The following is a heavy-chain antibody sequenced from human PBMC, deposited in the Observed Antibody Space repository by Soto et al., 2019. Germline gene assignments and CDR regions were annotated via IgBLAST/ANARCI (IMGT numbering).Heavy chain of an antibody. CDR3: ARQRTTVVTQAYFDH. Sequence: SESLSLTCIVSGESISSSSYYWGWIRQPPGKGLEWIGSIYYSGRTYYNPSFKSRVTISIDTSKNQFSLKLSSVTATDTAVYYCARQRTTVVTQAYFDHWGQGALVTVSS. J-gene: IGHJ4*02. V-gene: IGHV4-39*01. CDR2: IYYSGRT. D-gene: IGHD2-21*02. CDR1: GESISSSSYY.